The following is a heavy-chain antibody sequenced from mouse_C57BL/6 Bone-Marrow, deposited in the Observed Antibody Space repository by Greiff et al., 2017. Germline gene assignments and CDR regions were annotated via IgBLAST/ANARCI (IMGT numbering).Heavy chain of an antibody. J-gene: IGHJ4*01. CDR1: GFNIKDDY. Sequence: EVQVVESGAELVRPGASVKLSCTASGFNIKDDYMHWVKQRPEQGLEWIGWIDPENGDTEYASKFQGKATITADTSSNTAYLQLSSLTSEDTAVYYCTRVWFDYWGQGTSVTVSS. CDR2: IDPENGDT. CDR3: TRVWFDY. D-gene: IGHD2-10*02. V-gene: IGHV14-4*01.